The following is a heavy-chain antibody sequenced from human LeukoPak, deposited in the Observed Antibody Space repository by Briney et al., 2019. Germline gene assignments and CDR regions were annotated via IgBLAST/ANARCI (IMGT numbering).Heavy chain of an antibody. CDR1: GFTFSDYY. V-gene: IGHV3-11*01. J-gene: IGHJ6*03. D-gene: IGHD3-16*01. CDR2: IDNSGSAI. CDR3: AREQEQSVWGTYGTYSYYYYIDV. Sequence: PGGSLRLSCAASGFTFSDYYMSWIRQAPGKGLEWVSYIDNSGSAIYYADSLRGRFTVSRDNAKNSLYLQINGLRVDDTAVYYCAREQEQSVWGTYGTYSYYYYIDVWGKGTTVTVSS.